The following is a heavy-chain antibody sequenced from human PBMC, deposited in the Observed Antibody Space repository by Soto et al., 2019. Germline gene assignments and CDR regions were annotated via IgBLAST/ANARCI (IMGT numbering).Heavy chain of an antibody. Sequence: QVQLQESGPGLVKPSQTLSLTCTVSGGSISSGGYYWSWIRQHPGKGLEWIGYIYYSGSTYYNPSLKSRVTISVDTSKNQFSLKLSSVTAADTAVYYCARDPESYYYDSSGYRPPLSLGAFDIWGQGTMVTVSS. CDR1: GGSISSGGYY. V-gene: IGHV4-31*03. CDR3: ARDPESYYYDSSGYRPPLSLGAFDI. J-gene: IGHJ3*02. CDR2: IYYSGST. D-gene: IGHD3-22*01.